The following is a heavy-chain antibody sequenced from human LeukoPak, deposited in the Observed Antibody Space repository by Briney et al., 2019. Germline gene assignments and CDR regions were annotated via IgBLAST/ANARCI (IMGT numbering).Heavy chain of an antibody. CDR3: ARDLIFGVVSPRSHYGMDV. J-gene: IGHJ6*02. CDR2: IKQDGSEK. Sequence: GGSLRLSCAASGFTFSSYWMSWVRQAPGKGLEWVANIKQDGSEKYYVDSVKGRFTISRDNAKNSLYLQMNSLRAEDTAVYYCARDLIFGVVSPRSHYGMDVWSQGTTVTVSS. CDR1: GFTFSSYW. D-gene: IGHD3-3*01. V-gene: IGHV3-7*01.